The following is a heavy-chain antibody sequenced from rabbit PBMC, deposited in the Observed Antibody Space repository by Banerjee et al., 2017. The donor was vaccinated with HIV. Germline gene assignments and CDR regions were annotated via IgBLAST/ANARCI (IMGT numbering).Heavy chain of an antibody. V-gene: IGHV1S45*01. J-gene: IGHJ4*01. CDR1: GFSFTTAYN. CDR3: ARDLAGVIGWNFNL. CDR2: IYAGGSGST. Sequence: QEQLEESGGGLVKPGASLTLTCTASGFSFTTAYNMYWVRQAPGKGLEWIGTIYAGGSGSTDYARWAKGRFTISKTSSTTVTLQMTSLTAADTATYFCARDLAGVIGWNFNLWGQGTLVTV. D-gene: IGHD4-1*01.